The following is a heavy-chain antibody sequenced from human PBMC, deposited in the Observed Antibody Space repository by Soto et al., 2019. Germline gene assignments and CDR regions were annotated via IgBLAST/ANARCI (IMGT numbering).Heavy chain of an antibody. CDR3: ARHTIAAAPFDY. J-gene: IGHJ4*02. CDR1: GFTFSDYY. Sequence: PGGSLRLSCAASGFTFSDYYMSWIRQAPGKGLEWNGHIYFTGTSSYSPSLKSRVTISVDTSKNHFSLKLSSVTAADTAVYYCARHTIAAAPFDYWGQGTLVTVSS. V-gene: IGHV4-59*08. CDR2: IYFTGTS. D-gene: IGHD6-13*01.